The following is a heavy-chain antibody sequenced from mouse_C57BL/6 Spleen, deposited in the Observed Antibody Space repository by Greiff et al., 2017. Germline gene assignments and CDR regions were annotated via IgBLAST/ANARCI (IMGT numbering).Heavy chain of an antibody. Sequence: QVQLQQSDAELVKPGASVKISCKVSGYTFTDHTIHWMKQRPEQGLEWIGYIYPRDGSTKYNEKFKGKDTLTADKSSSTAYMQLNSLTSEDSAVXSCARRGYGNFWFAYWGQGTLVTVSA. CDR3: ARRGYGNFWFAY. CDR1: GYTFTDHT. V-gene: IGHV1-78*01. D-gene: IGHD2-1*01. CDR2: IYPRDGST. J-gene: IGHJ3*01.